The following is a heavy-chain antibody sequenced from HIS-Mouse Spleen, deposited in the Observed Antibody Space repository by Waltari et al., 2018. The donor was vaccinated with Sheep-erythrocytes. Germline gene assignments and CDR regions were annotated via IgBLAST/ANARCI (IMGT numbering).Heavy chain of an antibody. V-gene: IGHV3-30*04. J-gene: IGHJ4*02. D-gene: IGHD1-26*01. CDR2: ISYDGSNK. CDR1: GFTFSSYA. CDR3: ARAEGGAPDY. Sequence: QVQLVESGGGVVQPGRSLRRSCAASGFTFSSYAMHWCRQAPGKGLEWVAVISYDGSNKYYADSVKGRFTISRDNSKNTLYLQMNSLRAEDTAVYYCARAEGGAPDYWGQGTLVTVSS.